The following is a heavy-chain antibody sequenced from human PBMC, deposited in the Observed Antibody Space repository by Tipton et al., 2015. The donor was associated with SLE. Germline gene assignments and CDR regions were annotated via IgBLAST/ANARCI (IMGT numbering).Heavy chain of an antibody. CDR1: GGSFSGYY. J-gene: IGHJ6*02. D-gene: IGHD2-2*01. V-gene: IGHV4-34*01. CDR3: ASVFCSSPSCQGVDV. CDR2: INHSGST. Sequence: TLSLTCAVYGGSFSGYYWSWIRQPPGKGLEWIGEINHSGSTNYNPSLKSRVTISVDTSKNQFSLKLSSVTAADTAVYYCASVFCSSPSCQGVDVWGQGTTVPVSS.